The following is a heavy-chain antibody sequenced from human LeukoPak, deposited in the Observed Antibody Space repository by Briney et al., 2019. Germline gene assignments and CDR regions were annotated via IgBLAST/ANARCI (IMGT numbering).Heavy chain of an antibody. D-gene: IGHD2-2*01. J-gene: IGHJ5*02. Sequence: GSLRLSCAASGFTFSSYWMSWVRQPPGKGLEWIGSIYYSGSTYYNPSLKSRVTISVDTSKNQFSLKLSSVTAADTAVYYCARHHRYCSSTSCYSNWFDPWGQGTLVTVSS. CDR1: GFTFSSYW. CDR2: IYYSGST. V-gene: IGHV4-39*01. CDR3: ARHHRYCSSTSCYSNWFDP.